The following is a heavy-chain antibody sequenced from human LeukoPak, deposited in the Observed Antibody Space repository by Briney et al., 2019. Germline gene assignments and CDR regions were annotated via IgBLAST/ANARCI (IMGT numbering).Heavy chain of an antibody. D-gene: IGHD6-19*01. V-gene: IGHV1-18*01. CDR3: ARAGSGSGWYFDY. CDR2: ISPYNGNT. Sequence: ASVKVSCKASGYAFTIVGITWVRRAPGQGLEWMGWISPYNGNTRYAQKFQGRVAMTTDTSTTTAYMELRGLRFNDTAVYYCARAGSGSGWYFDYWGQGTLVTVSS. CDR1: GYAFTIVG. J-gene: IGHJ4*02.